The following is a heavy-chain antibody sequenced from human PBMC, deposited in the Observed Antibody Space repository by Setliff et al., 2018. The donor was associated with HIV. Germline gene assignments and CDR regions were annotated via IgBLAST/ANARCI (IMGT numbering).Heavy chain of an antibody. CDR3: ARELKSSSGWYGYFYMDD. V-gene: IGHV1-8*02. J-gene: IGHJ6*03. D-gene: IGHD6-19*01. CDR2: MNPKSGNT. CDR1: GYTFTTND. Sequence: GDSVKVSCKASGYTFTTNDINWVRQATGQGLEWMGWMNPKSGNTGYAQRFQGRVTMTRDTSIGTAYMELSSLRSDDTAVYYCARELKSSSGWYGYFYMDDWGKGTTVTVSS.